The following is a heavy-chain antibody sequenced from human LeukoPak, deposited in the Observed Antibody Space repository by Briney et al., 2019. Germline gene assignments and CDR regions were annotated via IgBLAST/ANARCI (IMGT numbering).Heavy chain of an antibody. CDR2: IKEDGSEW. Sequence: QPGGSLRLSCAASGFTFSSHWMSWVRQAPGKGLEWVANIKEDGSEWYYVDSVKGRFTISRDYAKNSLFLQMNSLRAEDTAVYYCAREDCITTTCYDRNAFDVWGQGTMVTVSS. CDR3: AREDCITTTCYDRNAFDV. J-gene: IGHJ3*01. D-gene: IGHD3-10*01. V-gene: IGHV3-7*01. CDR1: GFTFSSHW.